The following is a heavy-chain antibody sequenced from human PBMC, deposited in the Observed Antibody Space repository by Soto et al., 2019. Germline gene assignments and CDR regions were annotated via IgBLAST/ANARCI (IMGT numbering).Heavy chain of an antibody. D-gene: IGHD2-21*02. CDR2: ISYDGSNK. J-gene: IGHJ6*02. CDR1: GFTFSSYA. V-gene: IGHV3-30-3*01. CDR3: ARTAMTPYYYYGMDV. Sequence: GGSLRLSCAASGFTFSSYAMHWVRQAPGKGLEWVAVISYDGSNKYYADSVKGRFTISRDNSKNTLYLQMNSLRAEDTAVYYCARTAMTPYYYYGMDVWGQGTTVTVSS.